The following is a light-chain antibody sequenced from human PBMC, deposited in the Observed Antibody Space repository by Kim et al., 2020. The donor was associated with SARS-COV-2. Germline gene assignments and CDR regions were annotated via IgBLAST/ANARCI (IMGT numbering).Light chain of an antibody. Sequence: QSVLTQPPSVSVAPGQRVTICCTGSSSNIGAGSDVHWYQQLPGTAPKLLIYANNNRPSGVPDRFSGSKSGTSASLAIAGLQAEDEADYYCQSYDSSLGGCVFGGGTQLTVL. V-gene: IGLV1-40*01. CDR2: ANN. J-gene: IGLJ3*02. CDR3: QSYDSSLGGCV. CDR1: SSNIGAGSD.